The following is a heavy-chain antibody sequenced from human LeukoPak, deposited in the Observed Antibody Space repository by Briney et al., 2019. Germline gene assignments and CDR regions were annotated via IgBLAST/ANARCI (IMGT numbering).Heavy chain of an antibody. Sequence: SETLSLTCAVYGGSFSGYYWSWIRQPPGKGLEWMGEINHSGSTNYNPSLKSRVTISVDTSKNQFSLKLSSVTAADTAVYYCARGRPIARDNWFDPWGQGTLVTVSS. CDR3: ARGRPIARDNWFDP. J-gene: IGHJ5*02. CDR2: INHSGST. V-gene: IGHV4-34*01. CDR1: GGSFSGYY.